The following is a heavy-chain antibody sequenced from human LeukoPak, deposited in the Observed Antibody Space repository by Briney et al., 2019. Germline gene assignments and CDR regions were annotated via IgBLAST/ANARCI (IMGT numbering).Heavy chain of an antibody. D-gene: IGHD3-3*01. J-gene: IGHJ4*02. CDR3: ATNRITIFGVVTDY. CDR1: GFTFSSYW. V-gene: IGHV3-74*01. Sequence: GGSLRLSCAASGFTFSSYWMHWGRQAPGKGLVWVSRINSDGSSTSYADSVKGRFTISRDNAKNTLYLQMNSLRAEDTAVYYCATNRITIFGVVTDYWGQGTLVTVSS. CDR2: INSDGSST.